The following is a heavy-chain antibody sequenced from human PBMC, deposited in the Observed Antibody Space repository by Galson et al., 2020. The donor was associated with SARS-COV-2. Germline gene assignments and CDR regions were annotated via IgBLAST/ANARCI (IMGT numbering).Heavy chain of an antibody. V-gene: IGHV3-30*04. CDR2: ISYDGSNK. D-gene: IGHD1-26*01. Sequence: GGSLRLSCAASGFTFSSYAMHWVRQAPGKGLEWVAVISYDGSNKYYADSVKGRFTISRDNSKNTLYLQMNSLRAEDTAVYYCAKTYSGSYRGWFHPWGQGTLVTVSS. J-gene: IGHJ5*02. CDR1: GFTFSSYA. CDR3: AKTYSGSYRGWFHP.